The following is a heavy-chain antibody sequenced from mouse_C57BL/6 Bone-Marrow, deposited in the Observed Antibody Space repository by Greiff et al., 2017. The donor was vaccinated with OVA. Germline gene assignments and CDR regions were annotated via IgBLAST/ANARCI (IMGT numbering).Heavy chain of an antibody. J-gene: IGHJ1*03. V-gene: IGHV1-39*01. Sequence: VQLKQSGPELVKPGASVKISCKASGYSFTDYNMNWVKQSNGKSLEWIGVINPNYGTTSYNQKFKGKATLTVDQSSSTAYMQLNSLTSEDSAVYYGARGYYYGSSYWYFDVWGTGTTVTVSS. CDR3: ARGYYYGSSYWYFDV. CDR1: GYSFTDYN. CDR2: INPNYGTT. D-gene: IGHD1-1*01.